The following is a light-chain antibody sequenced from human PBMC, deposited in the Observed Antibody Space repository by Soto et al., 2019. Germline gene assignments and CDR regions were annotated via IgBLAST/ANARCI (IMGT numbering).Light chain of an antibody. CDR2: GAS. V-gene: IGKV3-20*01. CDR3: QQYGSSPRA. J-gene: IGKJ2*01. CDR1: QSVSSNY. Sequence: EIVLTQSPGTLSLSPGERATLSCRASQSVSSNYLAWYQQKPGQAPRLLIYGASSRATGIPDRFSGSGSGKDVTLTIRRLEPEDFAVYYCQQYGSSPRAFGQGTKLEIK.